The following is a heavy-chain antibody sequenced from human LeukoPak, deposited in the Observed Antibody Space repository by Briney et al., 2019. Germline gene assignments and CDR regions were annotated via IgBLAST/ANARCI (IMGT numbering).Heavy chain of an antibody. CDR1: GFTISSNY. Sequence: PGGSLRLSCAASGFTISSNYMSWVRQPPGKGLEWVSVIHAGESTYYADSVKGRFTISRDNSKNTLYLQMNSLRAEDTAVYYCARDETRRHDGLDIWGQGTMVSVSS. J-gene: IGHJ3*02. V-gene: IGHV3-66*01. CDR2: IHAGEST. CDR3: ARDETRRHDGLDI.